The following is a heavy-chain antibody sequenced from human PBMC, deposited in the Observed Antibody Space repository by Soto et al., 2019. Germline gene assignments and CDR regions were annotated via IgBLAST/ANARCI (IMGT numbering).Heavy chain of an antibody. Sequence: SETLSLTCTVSGGSXSSGGYYWSWIRQHPGKGLEWIGYIYYSGSTYYNPSLKSRVTISVDTSKNQFSLKLSSVTAADTAVYYCAKDLRRIVGASLFDYWGQGTLVTVSS. V-gene: IGHV4-31*03. D-gene: IGHD1-26*01. CDR3: AKDLRRIVGASLFDY. CDR2: IYYSGST. CDR1: GGSXSSGGYY. J-gene: IGHJ4*02.